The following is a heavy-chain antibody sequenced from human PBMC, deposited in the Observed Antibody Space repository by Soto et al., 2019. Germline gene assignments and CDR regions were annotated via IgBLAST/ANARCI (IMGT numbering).Heavy chain of an antibody. D-gene: IGHD6-13*01. CDR1: GGSISSYY. CDR3: ARRYSSSWYGLDY. J-gene: IGHJ4*02. V-gene: IGHV4-59*01. Sequence: PSETLSLTCTVSGGSISSYYWSWIRQPPGKGLEWIGYIYYSGSTNYNPSLKSRVTISVDTSKNQFSLKLSSVTAADTAVYYCARRYSSSWYGLDYWGQGTLVTVSS. CDR2: IYYSGST.